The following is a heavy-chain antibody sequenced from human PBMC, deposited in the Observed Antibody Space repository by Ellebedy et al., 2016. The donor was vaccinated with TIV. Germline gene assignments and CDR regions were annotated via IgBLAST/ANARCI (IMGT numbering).Heavy chain of an antibody. V-gene: IGHV3-30*18. CDR1: GFTFSSYG. D-gene: IGHD6-13*01. J-gene: IGHJ4*02. CDR3: AKDPGGIYSSSPGV. CDR2: ISYDGSNK. Sequence: GESLKISCAASGFTFSSYGMHWVRQAPGKGLEWVAVISYDGSNKYYADSVKGRFTISRDNSKNTLYLQMNSLRAEDTAVYYCAKDPGGIYSSSPGVWGQGTLVTVSS.